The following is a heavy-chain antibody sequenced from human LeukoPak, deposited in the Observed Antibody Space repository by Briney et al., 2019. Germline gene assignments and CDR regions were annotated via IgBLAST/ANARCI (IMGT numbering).Heavy chain of an antibody. J-gene: IGHJ3*02. Sequence: GGSLRLSCAASGFTFSSYSMNWVRQAPGKGLEWVANIKEDGSDKYYVDSVKGRFTISRDNAKTSLFLQMNSLRAEDTAVYYCARVTDSAAFDIWGQGTMVTVSS. CDR1: GFTFSSYS. CDR2: IKEDGSDK. D-gene: IGHD3/OR15-3a*01. V-gene: IGHV3-7*01. CDR3: ARVTDSAAFDI.